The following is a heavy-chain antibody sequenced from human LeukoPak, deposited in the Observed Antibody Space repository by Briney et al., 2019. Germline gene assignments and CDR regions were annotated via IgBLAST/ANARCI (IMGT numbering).Heavy chain of an antibody. J-gene: IGHJ4*02. CDR2: LYTSGST. CDR3: VRDKGNFDVDY. CDR1: GGSITTYY. D-gene: IGHD3-9*01. V-gene: IGHV4-4*07. Sequence: SETLSLTCTVSGGSITTYYWTWIRQPAGKGLEWIGRLYTSGSTNYNPSLKSRVTMSVDTSKNHFSLKLNSVTAADTAVYYCVRDKGNFDVDYWGQGTLVTVSS.